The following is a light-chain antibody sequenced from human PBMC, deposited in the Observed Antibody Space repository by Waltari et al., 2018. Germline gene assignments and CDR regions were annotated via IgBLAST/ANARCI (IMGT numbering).Light chain of an antibody. J-gene: IGLJ3*02. CDR1: STHIRRSDI. CDR2: DVS. Sequence: SALTQPASVSGSPGQSVTISCPGASTHIRRSDIVSSYQQHPGNAPKLIICDVSKRPSGVSDRFSGSKSGDTASLTISGLQFEDEADYYCCSYAGNYIWVFGGGTRLTVL. CDR3: CSYAGNYIWV. V-gene: IGLV2-23*02.